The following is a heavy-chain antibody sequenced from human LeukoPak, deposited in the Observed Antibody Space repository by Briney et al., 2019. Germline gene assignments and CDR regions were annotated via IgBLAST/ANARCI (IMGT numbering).Heavy chain of an antibody. CDR2: INPNSGGT. V-gene: IGHV1-2*02. Sequence: GASVKVSCKASGHTFTGYYMHWARQAPGQGLEWMGWINPNSGGTNYAQKFQGRVTMTRDTSISTAYMELSRLRSDDTAVYYCARVGSGWYEGGFDPWGQGTLVTVSS. CDR1: GHTFTGYY. J-gene: IGHJ5*02. D-gene: IGHD6-19*01. CDR3: ARVGSGWYEGGFDP.